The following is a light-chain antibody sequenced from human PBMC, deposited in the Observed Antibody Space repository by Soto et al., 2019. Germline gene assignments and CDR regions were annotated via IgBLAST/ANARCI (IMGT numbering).Light chain of an antibody. CDR2: EVG. J-gene: IGLJ1*01. CDR1: SSDVGAFNY. Sequence: QSALTQPASVSXXPGQSITISCTGTSSDVGAFNYVSWYLQYPGKAPKLMIYEVGNRPSGVSNRFSGSKSGNTASLTISGLQAEDEADYYCCSYASGSIYVFGTGTKVTVL. V-gene: IGLV2-14*01. CDR3: CSYASGSIYV.